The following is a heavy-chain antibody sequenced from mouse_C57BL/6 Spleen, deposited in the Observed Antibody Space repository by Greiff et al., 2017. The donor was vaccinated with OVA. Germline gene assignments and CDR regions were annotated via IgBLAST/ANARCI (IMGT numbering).Heavy chain of an antibody. V-gene: IGHV1-64*01. Sequence: QVQLQQPGAELVKPGASVKLSCKASGYTFTSYWMHWVKQRPGQGLEWIGMIHPNSGSTNYNEKFKSKATLTVDKSSSTAYMQLSSLTSEDSAVYCCASDYDYDDAMDYWGQGTSVTVSS. D-gene: IGHD2-4*01. J-gene: IGHJ4*01. CDR3: ASDYDYDDAMDY. CDR2: IHPNSGST. CDR1: GYTFTSYW.